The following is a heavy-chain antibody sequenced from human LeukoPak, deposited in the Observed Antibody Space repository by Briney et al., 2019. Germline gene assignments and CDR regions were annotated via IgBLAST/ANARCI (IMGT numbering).Heavy chain of an antibody. CDR3: AGERKNYYDSSGYYYKD. Sequence: KPSETLSLTCTVSGASVSGSPYYWGWIRQPPGKGLEWIGSIYSSGSTYYNASLQSRVTISIETSKNQFSLKLSSVTAADTAVYYCAGERKNYYDSSGYYYKDWGQGTLVTVSS. D-gene: IGHD3-22*01. J-gene: IGHJ4*02. V-gene: IGHV4-39*07. CDR1: GASVSGSPYY. CDR2: IYSSGST.